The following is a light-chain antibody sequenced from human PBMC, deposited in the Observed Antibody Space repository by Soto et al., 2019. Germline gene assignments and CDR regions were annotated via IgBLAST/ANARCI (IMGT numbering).Light chain of an antibody. J-gene: IGKJ1*01. CDR1: QTINDW. CDR2: DAS. V-gene: IGKV1-5*01. Sequence: DIRVTQSPSTLSASVGDRVTLTCRASQTINDWLAWYQQKPGKAPKLLIPDASNLESGVPSRFGGSGSGTEFTLTISSLQPDDFATYYCQQYNSYPWTFGQGTKVDIK. CDR3: QQYNSYPWT.